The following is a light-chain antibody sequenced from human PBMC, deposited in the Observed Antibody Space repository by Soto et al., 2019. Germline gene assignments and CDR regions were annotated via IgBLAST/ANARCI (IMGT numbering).Light chain of an antibody. CDR2: DAS. Sequence: DIQMTQSHSTLSASVGDRVTIACRASQSISSWLAWYQQKPGTAPKVLIYDASSLQSGVPSRFSGSGSGTEFTLTISSLQPDDFATYFCQQYNNYWTFGQGTKVDIK. CDR1: QSISSW. V-gene: IGKV1-5*01. CDR3: QQYNNYWT. J-gene: IGKJ1*01.